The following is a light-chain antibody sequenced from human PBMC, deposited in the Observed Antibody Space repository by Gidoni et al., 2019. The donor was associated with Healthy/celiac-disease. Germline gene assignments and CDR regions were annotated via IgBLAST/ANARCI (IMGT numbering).Light chain of an antibody. V-gene: IGKV1-39*01. CDR2: AAS. CDR3: QQSYSTLPIT. CDR1: QIMSSY. Sequence: IQMTQSPSSLSASVGDRVTITCRASQIMSSYLNWYQQKPGKAPKLLIYAASSLQSGVPSRFSGSRSETDVTLTISSLQPEDFATYYCQQSYSTLPITFGQGTRLEIK. J-gene: IGKJ5*01.